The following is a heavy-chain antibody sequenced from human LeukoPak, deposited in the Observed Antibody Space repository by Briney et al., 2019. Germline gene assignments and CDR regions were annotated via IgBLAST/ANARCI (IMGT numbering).Heavy chain of an antibody. CDR2: ISNSGNTI. D-gene: IGHD6-13*01. Sequence: KPGGSLRLSCAASGFTFSDYHMSWIRQAPGKGLEWASYISNSGNTIYYADSVKGRFTISRDNAKNSLYLQINSLRAEDTAVYYCARMAYSSDAFDVWGQGTMVTVSS. V-gene: IGHV3-11*04. J-gene: IGHJ3*01. CDR3: ARMAYSSDAFDV. CDR1: GFTFSDYH.